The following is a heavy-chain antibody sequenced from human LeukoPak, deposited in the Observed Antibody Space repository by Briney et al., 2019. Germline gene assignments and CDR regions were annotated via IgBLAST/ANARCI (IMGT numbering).Heavy chain of an antibody. Sequence: PSETLSLTCAVYGGSFSGYYWTWIRQPPGRGLEWIGEINHSGSTNYNPSLKSRVTISVDTSKSQFSLKLNSVTAADTAMYYCARGRDQYWGQGTLVTVSS. D-gene: IGHD5-24*01. CDR3: ARGRDQY. CDR1: GGSFSGYY. J-gene: IGHJ1*01. CDR2: INHSGST. V-gene: IGHV4-34*01.